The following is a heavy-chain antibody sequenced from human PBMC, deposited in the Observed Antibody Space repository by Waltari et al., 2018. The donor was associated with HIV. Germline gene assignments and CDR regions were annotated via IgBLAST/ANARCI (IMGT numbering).Heavy chain of an antibody. CDR1: GFTCSSYS. Sequence: VQLVESGGGLVQPGGSLRLSCAASGFTCSSYSMNWVRQAPGKGLEWISYIRSSPSTISYADSVEGRFTISRDDGRNSVFLQMNSLRAEDTAIYYCARDLKYSFDYWGQGTLVTVSS. CDR3: ARDLKYSFDY. D-gene: IGHD2-15*01. V-gene: IGHV3-48*01. CDR2: IRSSPSTI. J-gene: IGHJ4*02.